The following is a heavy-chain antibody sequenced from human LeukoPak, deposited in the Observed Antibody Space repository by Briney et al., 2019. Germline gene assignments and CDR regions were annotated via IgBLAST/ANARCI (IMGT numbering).Heavy chain of an antibody. J-gene: IGHJ4*02. D-gene: IGHD3-22*01. V-gene: IGHV4-39*01. CDR2: IYYSGST. CDR3: ASTSGYPLAPFDY. Sequence: SETLSLTCTVSGGSISSSSYYWGWIRQPPGKGLEWIGSIYYSGSTYYNPSLKSRVTISVDTSKNQFSLKLSSVTAADTAVYYCASTSGYPLAPFDYWGQGTLVTVSS. CDR1: GGSISSSSYY.